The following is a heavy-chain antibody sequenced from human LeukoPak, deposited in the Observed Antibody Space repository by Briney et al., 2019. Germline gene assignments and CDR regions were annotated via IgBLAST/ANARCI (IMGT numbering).Heavy chain of an antibody. CDR2: IGSGGSTI. CDR1: GSTFGDHY. V-gene: IGHV3-11*01. Sequence: GGSLRLSCEASGSTFGDHYMSWIRQAPGKGLEWVAYIGSGGSTIHYAESVKGRFTISRDNDKNSLFLQMSSLRAEDTAVYFCARDNYYDTSGYYWSSWGQGTLVTVPS. CDR3: ARDNYYDTSGYYWSS. D-gene: IGHD3-22*01. J-gene: IGHJ4*02.